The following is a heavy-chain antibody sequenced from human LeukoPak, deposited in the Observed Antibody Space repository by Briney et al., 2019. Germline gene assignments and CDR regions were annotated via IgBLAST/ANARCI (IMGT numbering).Heavy chain of an antibody. J-gene: IGHJ5*02. Sequence: ASVKVSCKASGYTLTDSYMHWVRQAPGQGLEWMGWINPNSGGTKFAQRFQGRVSMTRDSPIGTAYMELSRLRSDDTAVYYCARERTPGGGSPLIWFDPWGQGTLVTVSS. CDR1: GYTLTDSY. CDR2: INPNSGGT. D-gene: IGHD1-26*01. V-gene: IGHV1-2*02. CDR3: ARERTPGGGSPLIWFDP.